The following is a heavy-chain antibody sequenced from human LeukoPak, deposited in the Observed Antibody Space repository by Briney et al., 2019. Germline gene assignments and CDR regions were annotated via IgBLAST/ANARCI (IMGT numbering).Heavy chain of an antibody. CDR1: GFTFSSYA. Sequence: PWGSLRLSCAASGFTFSSYAMHWVRQAPGKGLEWVAVISYDGSNKYYADSVKGRFTISRDNSKNTLYMQMNSLRAEDTAVYYCAREDRDCSSTSCYTGFDYWGQGTLVTVSS. D-gene: IGHD2-2*02. J-gene: IGHJ4*02. CDR2: ISYDGSNK. CDR3: AREDRDCSSTSCYTGFDY. V-gene: IGHV3-30-3*01.